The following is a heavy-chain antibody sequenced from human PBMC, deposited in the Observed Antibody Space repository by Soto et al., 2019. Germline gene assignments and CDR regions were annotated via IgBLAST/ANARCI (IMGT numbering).Heavy chain of an antibody. CDR2: IYYSGST. J-gene: IGHJ6*02. CDR3: ARAAVAGWTYYYYGMDV. CDR1: GCSISSYY. D-gene: IGHD6-19*01. Sequence: SETLSLTCTVSGCSISSYYWNWIRQPPGKGLEWIGYIYYSGSTNYNPSLKSRVTISVDTSKNQFSLKLTSVTAADTAVYYCARAAVAGWTYYYYGMDVWGQGTTVTVSS. V-gene: IGHV4-59*01.